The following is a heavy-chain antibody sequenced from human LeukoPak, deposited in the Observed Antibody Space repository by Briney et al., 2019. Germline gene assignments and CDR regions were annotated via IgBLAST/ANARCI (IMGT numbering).Heavy chain of an antibody. V-gene: IGHV3-20*04. CDR3: ASARAISGWYALDY. Sequence: PGGSLRLSCAASGFTFDDYGMSWVRQVPGKGLEWVSGISWNGGSTGYADSVKGRFTISRDNAKNLLFLQMNSLRAEDTAVYYCASARAISGWYALDYWGQGTLVTVSS. J-gene: IGHJ4*02. CDR2: ISWNGGST. CDR1: GFTFDDYG. D-gene: IGHD6-19*01.